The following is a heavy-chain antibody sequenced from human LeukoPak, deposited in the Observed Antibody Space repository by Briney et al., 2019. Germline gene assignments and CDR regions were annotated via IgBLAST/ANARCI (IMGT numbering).Heavy chain of an antibody. CDR1: GGSFSGYY. Sequence: SETLSLTCAVYGGSFSGYYWSWIRQPPGKGLEWIGEINHSGSTNYNPSLKSRVTISVDTSKNRFSLKLSSVTAADTAVYYCAREWGGSGYYSDYWGQGTLVTVSS. CDR2: INHSGST. J-gene: IGHJ4*02. CDR3: AREWGGSGYYSDY. V-gene: IGHV4-34*01. D-gene: IGHD3-22*01.